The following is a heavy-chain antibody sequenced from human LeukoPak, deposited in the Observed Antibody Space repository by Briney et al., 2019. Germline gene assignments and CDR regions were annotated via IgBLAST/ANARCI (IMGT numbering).Heavy chain of an antibody. CDR1: GYTFTSYG. J-gene: IGHJ4*02. D-gene: IGHD3-10*01. CDR3: ARATLVRGVIRSYFDY. V-gene: IGHV1-18*01. Sequence: GASVKVSCKASGYTFTSYGISWVRQAPGQGLEWMGWISAYNGNTKYAQKLQGRVTVTTDTSTSTAYMELRSLRSDDTAAYYCARATLVRGVIRSYFDYWGQGTLVTVSS. CDR2: ISAYNGNT.